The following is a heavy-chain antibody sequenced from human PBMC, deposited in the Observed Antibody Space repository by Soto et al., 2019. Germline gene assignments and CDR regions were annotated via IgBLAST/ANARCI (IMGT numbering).Heavy chain of an antibody. CDR2: INPSGGST. Sequence: QVQLVQSGAEVKKPGASVKVSCKASGYTFTRYYMHWVRQAPGQGLEWMGIINPSGGSTSYAQKLEGRVTMTRDTSGRTCDMDGSRLRSEDTVLDDCAREGLRGSYYDAFHSTGQG. V-gene: IGHV1-46*04. CDR1: GYTFTRYY. D-gene: IGHD3-10*01. CDR3: AREGLRGSYYDAFHS. J-gene: IGHJ3*02.